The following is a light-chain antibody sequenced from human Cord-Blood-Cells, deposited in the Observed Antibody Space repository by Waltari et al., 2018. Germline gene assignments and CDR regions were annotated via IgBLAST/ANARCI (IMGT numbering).Light chain of an antibody. J-gene: IGLJ2*01. CDR1: SSDVGGYNY. V-gene: IGLV2-14*01. CDR3: SSYTSSSTLGV. Sequence: QSALTQPASVSGSPGQSLTISCTGTSSDVGGYNYVSWYQPHPGKAPKLMIYDVSNRPSGVSNRFSGSKSGTTASLTISGLQAEDEADYYCSSYTSSSTLGVFGGGTKLTVL. CDR2: DVS.